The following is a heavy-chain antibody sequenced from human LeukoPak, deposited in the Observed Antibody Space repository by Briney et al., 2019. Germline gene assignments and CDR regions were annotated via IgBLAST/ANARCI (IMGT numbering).Heavy chain of an antibody. V-gene: IGHV4-4*07. D-gene: IGHD1-7*01. CDR3: ARLITGTTTAFDI. Sequence: SETQSLTCSVSGGSISGYYWTWIRQPAGKGLEWIGRVYTSGSTHYNPSLKTRLTMSVDTSKNQFSLKLSSVTAADTAVYYCARLITGTTTAFDIWGQGTMVTVSS. CDR1: GGSISGYY. CDR2: VYTSGST. J-gene: IGHJ3*02.